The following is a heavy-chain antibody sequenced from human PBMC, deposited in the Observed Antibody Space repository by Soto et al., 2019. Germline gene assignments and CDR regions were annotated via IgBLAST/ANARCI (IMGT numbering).Heavy chain of an antibody. CDR3: ARNVVVAAYRNYYYGMDV. Sequence: PSDTLSLTCTVSGGSISSSSYYWGWIRQPPGKGLEWIGSIYYSGSTYYNPSLKSRVTISVDTSKNQFSLKLSSVTAADTAVYYCARNVVVAAYRNYYYGMDVWGQGTTVT. CDR1: GGSISSSSYY. CDR2: IYYSGST. V-gene: IGHV4-39*01. D-gene: IGHD2-15*01. J-gene: IGHJ6*02.